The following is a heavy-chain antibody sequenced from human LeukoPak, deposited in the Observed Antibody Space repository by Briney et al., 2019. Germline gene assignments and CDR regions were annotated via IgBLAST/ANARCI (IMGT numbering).Heavy chain of an antibody. CDR2: ISAYNGNT. CDR3: ARCPRQSAANWFDP. J-gene: IGHJ5*02. V-gene: IGHV1-18*01. Sequence: ASVTVSCTASGYTFTSYGISWVRHAPGQGLEWMGWISAYNGNTNYAQKLQGRVTMTPDTSTSTAYMELRSLRSDDTAVYYCARCPRQSAANWFDPWGQGTLVTVSS. CDR1: GYTFTSYG.